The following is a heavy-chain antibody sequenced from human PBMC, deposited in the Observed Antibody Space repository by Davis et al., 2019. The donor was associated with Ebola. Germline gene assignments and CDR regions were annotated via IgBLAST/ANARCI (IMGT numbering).Heavy chain of an antibody. J-gene: IGHJ3*01. CDR3: ARRRWSSSGCIFS. V-gene: IGHV1-2*02. Sequence: AASVKVSCKASGYTFTDYYIHWVRQAPGQGLEWMGWINPDTGGITYAQNFQGRVTMTRDTSMNTAYMELSSLRSEDTAVYYCARRRWSSSGCIFSWGQGTMVTVSS. CDR1: GYTFTDYY. CDR2: INPDTGGI. D-gene: IGHD3-22*01.